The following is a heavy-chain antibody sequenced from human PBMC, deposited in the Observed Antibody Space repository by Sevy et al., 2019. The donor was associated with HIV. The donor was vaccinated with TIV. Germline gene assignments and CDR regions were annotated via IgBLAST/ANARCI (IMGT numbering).Heavy chain of an antibody. CDR2: IWYDGSNK. D-gene: IGHD6-19*01. CDR1: GFTFSSYG. J-gene: IGHJ6*02. V-gene: IGHV3-33*01. Sequence: GGSLRLSCTASGFTFSSYGMHWVRQAPGKGLEWEAVIWYDGSNKYYADSVKGRFTISRDNSKNTLYLQMNSLRAEDTAVYYCARDPTYSSGWYGVLRYFYYGMDVWGQGTTVTVSS. CDR3: ARDPTYSSGWYGVLRYFYYGMDV.